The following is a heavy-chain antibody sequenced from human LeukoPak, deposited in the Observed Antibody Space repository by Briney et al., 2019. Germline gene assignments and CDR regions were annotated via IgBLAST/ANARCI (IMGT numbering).Heavy chain of an antibody. CDR2: FYPSGTT. V-gene: IGHV3-53*04. Sequence: GGSLRLSCAASGFTVSSTYMAWVRQPPGKGLEWVSVFYPSGTTHYADSVKGRFTVSRHDSKNAFHLQMNSLRVEDTAVYYCATVPRSSCCYTFDSWGQGTLVTVSS. J-gene: IGHJ4*02. CDR3: ATVPRSSCCYTFDS. CDR1: GFTVSSTY. D-gene: IGHD2-2*02.